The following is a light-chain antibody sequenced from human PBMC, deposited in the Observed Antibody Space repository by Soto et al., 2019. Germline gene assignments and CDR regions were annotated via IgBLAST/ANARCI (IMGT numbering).Light chain of an antibody. Sequence: EIVLTQSPATVSLSPGERATLSCRASQSVNNHLAWYQQKPGQAPRLLIYEASNRATGIPARFSGSGSGTDFTLTISSLEPEDFAVYYWQQYNNLPFLLTFGGGTKVEIK. J-gene: IGKJ4*01. CDR2: EAS. V-gene: IGKV3-11*01. CDR1: QSVNNH. CDR3: QQYNNLPFLLT.